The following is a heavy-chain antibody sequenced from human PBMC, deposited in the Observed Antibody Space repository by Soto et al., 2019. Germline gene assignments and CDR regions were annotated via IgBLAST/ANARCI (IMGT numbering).Heavy chain of an antibody. J-gene: IGHJ4*02. CDR2: INHSGST. D-gene: IGHD3-22*01. V-gene: IGHV4-34*01. CDR3: ARGASGYYDSSGYYPPYYFDY. Sequence: PSETLSLTCAVYGGSFSGYDWSWIRQPPGKGLEWIGEINHSGSTNYNPSLKSRVTISVDTSKNQFSLKLSSVTAADTAVYYCARGASGYYDSSGYYPPYYFDYWGKGTLVTVSS. CDR1: GGSFSGYD.